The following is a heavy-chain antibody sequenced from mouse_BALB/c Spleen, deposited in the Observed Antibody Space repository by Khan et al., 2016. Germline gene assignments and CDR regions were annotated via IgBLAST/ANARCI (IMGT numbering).Heavy chain of an antibody. D-gene: IGHD2-4*01. Sequence: QIQLVQSGPELKKPGETVKISCKASGYTFTNYGMNWVKQAPGKGLKWMGWINTNTGEPTYAEEFKGRFAFSLETSASTAYLLINNPKNEDTATYFCARWGIRDWYFDVWGAGTTVTVSS. CDR3: ARWGIRDWYFDV. V-gene: IGHV9-3*02. CDR1: GYTFTNYG. J-gene: IGHJ1*01. CDR2: INTNTGEP.